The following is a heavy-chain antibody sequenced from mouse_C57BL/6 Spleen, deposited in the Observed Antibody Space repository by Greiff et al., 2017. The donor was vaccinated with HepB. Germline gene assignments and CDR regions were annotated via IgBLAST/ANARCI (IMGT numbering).Heavy chain of an antibody. CDR3: ARDRADSSGYEWYFDY. Sequence: EVMLVESGGGLVKPGGSLKLSCAASGFTFSSYAMSWVRQTPEKRLEWVATISDGGSYTYYPDNVKGRFTISRDNAKNNLYLQMSHLKSEDTAMYYCARDRADSSGYEWYFDYWGQGTTLTVSS. J-gene: IGHJ2*01. D-gene: IGHD3-2*02. CDR2: ISDGGSYT. CDR1: GFTFSSYA. V-gene: IGHV5-4*01.